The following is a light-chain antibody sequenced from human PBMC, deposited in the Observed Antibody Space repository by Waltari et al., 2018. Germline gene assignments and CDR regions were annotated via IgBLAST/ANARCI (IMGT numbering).Light chain of an antibody. Sequence: QSVLTQPPSVSAAPGQRVTISCSGGSSNIGNNYVSWYRQFPGTAPNLLIYENTERPSGIPRRFAGSKSGTSATLDITGLQAGDEADYYCGTWDSSLSGAVVGGGTHLTVL. CDR3: GTWDSSLSGAV. V-gene: IGLV1-51*02. CDR2: ENT. CDR1: SSNIGNNY. J-gene: IGLJ7*01.